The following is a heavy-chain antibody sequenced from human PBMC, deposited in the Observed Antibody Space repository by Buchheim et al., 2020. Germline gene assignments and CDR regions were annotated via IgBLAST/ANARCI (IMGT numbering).Heavy chain of an antibody. Sequence: QVQLQESGPGLVKPAQTLSLICSVSGASISSGNYYWNWIRQRPGQGLEWIGYVYSSGVTYYSLSLRSRLAISLDTSQNQFSLRLRSVTAADTAVYYCATSRRGTPLVDWGQGSL. CDR2: VYSSGVT. CDR1: GASISSGNYY. J-gene: IGHJ4*02. D-gene: IGHD3-16*01. CDR3: ATSRRGTPLVD. V-gene: IGHV4-31*03.